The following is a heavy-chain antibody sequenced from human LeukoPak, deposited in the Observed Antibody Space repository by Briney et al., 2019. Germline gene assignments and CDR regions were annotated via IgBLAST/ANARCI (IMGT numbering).Heavy chain of an antibody. J-gene: IGHJ4*02. V-gene: IGHV3-48*01. CDR1: GFTFSSYS. CDR2: ISSSTSTI. Sequence: GGSLRLSCAASGFTFSSYSMNWVRQAPGKGLEWVSYISSSTSTIYYADSVKGRFTISRDNAKNSLYLQMNSLRAEDTAVYYCARDPPLIVGATTVDYWGQGTRSPSPQ. CDR3: ARDPPLIVGATTVDY. D-gene: IGHD1-26*01.